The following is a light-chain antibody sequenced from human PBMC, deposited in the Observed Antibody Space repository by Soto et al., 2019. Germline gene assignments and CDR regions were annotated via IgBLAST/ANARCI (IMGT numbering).Light chain of an antibody. CDR2: ATS. CDR1: QGISSY. V-gene: IGKV1-9*01. CDR3: QQLSSYPIT. Sequence: DIQLTQSPSFLSASVGDRVTVTCRASQGISSYLVWYQQKPGKAPKLLIHATSTLQSGVPSRFSGSGAGTEFTLTICSLQPEDFATYYCQQLSSYPITFGQGTRLEIK. J-gene: IGKJ5*01.